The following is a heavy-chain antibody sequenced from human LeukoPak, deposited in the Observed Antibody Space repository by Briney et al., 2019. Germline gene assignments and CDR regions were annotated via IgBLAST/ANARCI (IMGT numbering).Heavy chain of an antibody. V-gene: IGHV4-39*07. CDR2: IYHSGST. J-gene: IGHJ4*02. CDR3: ARVMRGTMIVVVSHFDY. D-gene: IGHD3-22*01. CDR1: GGSISSSSYY. Sequence: PSETLSLTCTVSGGSISSSSYYWGWIRQPPGKGLEWIGSIYHSGSTYYNPSLKSRVTISVDTSKNQFSLKLSSVTAADTAVYYCARVMRGTMIVVVSHFDYWGQGTLVTVSS.